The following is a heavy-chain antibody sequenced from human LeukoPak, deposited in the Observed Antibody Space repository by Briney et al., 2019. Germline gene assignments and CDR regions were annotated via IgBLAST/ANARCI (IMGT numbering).Heavy chain of an antibody. CDR3: AKRYCSSTTCYDDRGAFDY. CDR2: IDHTGST. J-gene: IGHJ4*02. Sequence: SETLSLICSVSGDSISMHYWSWLRQPPGKGLEWIGYIDHTGSTNYNPSLNSRVTISRDTSKNHFSLELSSVTAADTAVYYCAKRYCSSTTCYDDRGAFDYWGQGTLVTVSS. D-gene: IGHD2-2*01. CDR1: GDSISMHY. V-gene: IGHV4-59*08.